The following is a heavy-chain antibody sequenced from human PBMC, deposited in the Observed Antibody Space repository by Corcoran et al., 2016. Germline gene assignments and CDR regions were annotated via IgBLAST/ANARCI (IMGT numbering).Heavy chain of an antibody. CDR1: GGSISSYY. Sequence: QVQLQESGPGLVKPSETLSLTCTVSGGSISSYYWSWIRQPPGKGLEWIGYIYYSGSTNYNPSLKSRVTISVDTSKNQFSLMLSSVTAADTAVYYCARRTGNKYYYDGMDVWGQGTTVTVSS. CDR3: ARRTGNKYYYDGMDV. J-gene: IGHJ6*02. D-gene: IGHD1-1*01. V-gene: IGHV4-59*01. CDR2: IYYSGST.